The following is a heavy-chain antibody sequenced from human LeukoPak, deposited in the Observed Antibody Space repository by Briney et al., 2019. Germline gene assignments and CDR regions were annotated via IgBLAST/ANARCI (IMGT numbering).Heavy chain of an antibody. CDR1: GFTFSSYG. J-gene: IGHJ4*02. Sequence: GGSLRLSCAATGFTFSSYGMHWVRQAPGKGLEWVAVIWYDGSNKYYADSVKGRFTISRDNSKNTLCLQMNSLRAEDTAVYYCARDPSSSNSGEIPFDYWGQGTLVTVSS. V-gene: IGHV3-33*01. D-gene: IGHD6-13*01. CDR3: ARDPSSSNSGEIPFDY. CDR2: IWYDGSNK.